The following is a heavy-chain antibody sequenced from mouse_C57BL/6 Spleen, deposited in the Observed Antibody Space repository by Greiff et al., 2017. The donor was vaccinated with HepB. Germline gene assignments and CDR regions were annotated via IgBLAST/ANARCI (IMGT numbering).Heavy chain of an antibody. D-gene: IGHD2-2*01. CDR1: GYTFTDYY. V-gene: IGHV1-26*01. J-gene: IGHJ4*01. CDR3: ARGDLLWLRRWAMDY. CDR2: INPNNGGT. Sequence: EVQLQQSGPELVKPGASVKISCKASGYTFTDYYMNWVKQSHGKSLEWIGDINPNNGGTSYNQKFKGKATLTVDKSSSTAYMELRSLTSEDSAVYYCARGDLLWLRRWAMDYWGQGTSVTVSS.